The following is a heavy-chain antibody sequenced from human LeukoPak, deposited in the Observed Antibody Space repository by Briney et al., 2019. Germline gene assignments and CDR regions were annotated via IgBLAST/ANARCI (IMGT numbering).Heavy chain of an antibody. Sequence: ASVKVSCKASGYTFTGYYMHWVRQAPGQGLEWMGWINPNSGGTNYAQKFQGRVTMTRDTPISTAYMELSRLRPDDTAVYYCARMIVGATRYYGMDVWGQGTMVTVSS. J-gene: IGHJ6*02. V-gene: IGHV1-2*02. CDR3: ARMIVGATRYYGMDV. CDR2: INPNSGGT. CDR1: GYTFTGYY. D-gene: IGHD1-26*01.